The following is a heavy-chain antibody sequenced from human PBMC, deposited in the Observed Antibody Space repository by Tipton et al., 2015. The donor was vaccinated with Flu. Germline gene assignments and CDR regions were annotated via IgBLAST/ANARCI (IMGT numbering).Heavy chain of an antibody. CDR1: GYTFTSYG. V-gene: IGHV1-8*02. CDR3: ARGHRTYYDFWSGYRSGFDP. Sequence: QLVQSGAEVKKPGASVKVSCKASGYTFTSYGINWVRQATGQGLEWMGWMNPNSGNTGYAQKFQGRVTMTRNTSISTAYMELSSLRSEDTAVYYCARGHRTYYDFWSGYRSGFDPWGQGTLVTVSS. CDR2: MNPNSGNT. D-gene: IGHD3-3*01. J-gene: IGHJ5*02.